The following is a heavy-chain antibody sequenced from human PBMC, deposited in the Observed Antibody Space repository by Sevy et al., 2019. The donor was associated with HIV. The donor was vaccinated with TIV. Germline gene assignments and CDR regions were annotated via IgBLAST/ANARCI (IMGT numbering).Heavy chain of an antibody. V-gene: IGHV3-73*01. CDR2: IRSRVNSHAT. J-gene: IGHJ4*02. CDR3: TDSMKTDVLRYFDWLEEPPFDH. Sequence: GGSLRLSCAASGFTFSGSAMHWVRQASGKGLEWVGRIRSRVNSHATAYAASVKGRFTISGDDSENTAFLQMSSMKTEDTAVYYCTDSMKTDVLRYFDWLEEPPFDHWGQGTLVTVSS. D-gene: IGHD3-9*01. CDR1: GFTFSGSA.